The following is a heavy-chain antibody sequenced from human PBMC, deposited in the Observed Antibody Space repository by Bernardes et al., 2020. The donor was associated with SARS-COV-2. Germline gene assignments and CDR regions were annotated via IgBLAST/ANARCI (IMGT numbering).Heavy chain of an antibody. CDR1: GFTFSSYC. V-gene: IGHV3-74*01. D-gene: IGHD3-3*01. Sequence: GGSLRLSCAASGFTFSSYCMHWVRQAPGKGLVWVSRINSDGSSTSYADSVKGRFTISRDNAKNTLYLQMNSLRAEDTAVYYCARDPAYYDFWSGYSDYFDYWGQGTLVTVSS. CDR2: INSDGSST. J-gene: IGHJ4*02. CDR3: ARDPAYYDFWSGYSDYFDY.